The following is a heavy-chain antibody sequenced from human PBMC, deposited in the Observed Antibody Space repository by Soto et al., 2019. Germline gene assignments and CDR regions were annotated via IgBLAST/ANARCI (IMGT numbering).Heavy chain of an antibody. CDR2: IKGSGGRK. Sequence: GGSLRLSCAASGFTFSSYWMGWVRQAPGKGLEWVADIKGSGGRKYYADSVKGRFTISRDNSKNTLYLQMNSLRAEDTAVYYCAKVDPWFVVLITGPRAAFDIWGQGTMVTVSS. D-gene: IGHD3-22*01. V-gene: IGHV3-23*01. CDR1: GFTFSSYW. J-gene: IGHJ3*02. CDR3: AKVDPWFVVLITGPRAAFDI.